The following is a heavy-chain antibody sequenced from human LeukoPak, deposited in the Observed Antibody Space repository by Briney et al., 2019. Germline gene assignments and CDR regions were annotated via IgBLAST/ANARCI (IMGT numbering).Heavy chain of an antibody. CDR3: AKEPTSYSSGWYFQD. CDR2: GSHDGSTK. Sequence: PGRSLRLSCAASGFTFSNYGMQWVRQAPGKGREGVAVGSHDGSTKFYADSVKGRFTISRDDSKNTVDLQMYSLRDEDTAVYYCAKEPTSYSSGWYFQDWGQGTLVTVSS. D-gene: IGHD6-25*01. CDR1: GFTFSNYG. J-gene: IGHJ1*01. V-gene: IGHV3-30*18.